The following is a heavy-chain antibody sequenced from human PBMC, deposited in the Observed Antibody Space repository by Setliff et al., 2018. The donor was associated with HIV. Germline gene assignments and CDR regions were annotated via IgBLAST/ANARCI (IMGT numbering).Heavy chain of an antibody. J-gene: IGHJ5*02. CDR3: VRDYRPSNNKWHHCFDH. V-gene: IGHV3-48*03. D-gene: IGHD3-16*02. CDR2: ISGSGSTL. Sequence: GGSLRLSCAASGFDFKNRAMRWVRQAPGKGLEWVSYISGSGSTLYYADSVKGRFTISRDNSKNSLNLQMNSLRAEDTAVYYCVRDYRPSNNKWHHCFDHWGQGTLVTVSS. CDR1: GFDFKNRA.